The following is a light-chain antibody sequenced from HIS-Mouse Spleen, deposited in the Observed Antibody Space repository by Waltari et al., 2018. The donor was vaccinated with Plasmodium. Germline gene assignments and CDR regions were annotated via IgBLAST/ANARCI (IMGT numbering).Light chain of an antibody. CDR1: QSVSSN. V-gene: IGKV3-15*01. J-gene: IGKJ4*01. CDR2: GAS. CDR3: QQYNNWPLT. Sequence: EIVMTQSPATLSVSPGERATLSCRASQSVSSNLAWYQQKPGQAPRLLIYGASTRATGIPARFSGSGFGTKFTLTISSMQSEDFAVYYCQQYNNWPLTFGGGTKVEIK.